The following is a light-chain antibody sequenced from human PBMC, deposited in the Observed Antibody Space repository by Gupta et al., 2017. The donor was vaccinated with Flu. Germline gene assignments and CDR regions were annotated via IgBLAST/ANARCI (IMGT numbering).Light chain of an antibody. Sequence: SLGLRATSNCKSSQSGRYSSNSRYFVTWYQQKPEQPPKLLISGASTREAGVPNRCSGGGAGTDFTLTISSLQAEDVAVYCWQQYNYTPLTFGGGTKVEIK. CDR3: QQYNYTPLT. J-gene: IGKJ4*01. CDR2: GAS. CDR1: QSGRYSSNSRYF. V-gene: IGKV4-1*01.